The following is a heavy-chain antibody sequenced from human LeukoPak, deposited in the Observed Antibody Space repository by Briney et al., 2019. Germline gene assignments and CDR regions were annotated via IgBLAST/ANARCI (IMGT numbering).Heavy chain of an antibody. CDR2: INHSGST. CDR1: GGSFSGYY. V-gene: IGHV4-34*01. J-gene: IGHJ2*01. Sequence: PSETLSLTCAVYGGSFSGYYWSWIRQPPGKGLEWIGEINHSGSTNYNPSLKSRVTISVDTSKNQFSLKLSSVTAADTAVYYCARHVTARLLPYWYFDLWGRGTLVTVSS. D-gene: IGHD2-21*02. CDR3: ARHVTARLLPYWYFDL.